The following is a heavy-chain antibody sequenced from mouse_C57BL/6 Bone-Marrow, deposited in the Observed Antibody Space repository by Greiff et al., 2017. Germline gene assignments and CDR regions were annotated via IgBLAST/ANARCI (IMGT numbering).Heavy chain of an antibody. CDR3: ARLDEGYYFDY. Sequence: EVQLVESGGGLVQPGGSLKLSCAASGFTFSDYYMYWVRQTPEKRLEWVAYISNGGGSTYYPDTVKGRFTISRDNAKNTLYLQMSRLKSEDTAMYYCARLDEGYYFDYWGQGTTLTVSS. CDR1: GFTFSDYY. V-gene: IGHV5-12*01. CDR2: ISNGGGST. D-gene: IGHD3-2*02. J-gene: IGHJ2*01.